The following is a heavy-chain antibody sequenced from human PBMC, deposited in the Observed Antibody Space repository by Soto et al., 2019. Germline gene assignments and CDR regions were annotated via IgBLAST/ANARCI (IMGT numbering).Heavy chain of an antibody. V-gene: IGHV4-31*03. J-gene: IGHJ3*02. D-gene: IGHD3-22*01. CDR2: IYYSGST. Sequence: QVQLQESGPGLVKPSQTLSLTCTVSGGSISSGGYYWSWIRQHPGKGLEWIGYIYYSGSTYYNPSLKSRVTISVDTSKNQFSLKLSSVTAADTAVYYCARDLPSGYYSNDAFDIWGQGTMVTVSS. CDR3: ARDLPSGYYSNDAFDI. CDR1: GGSISSGGYY.